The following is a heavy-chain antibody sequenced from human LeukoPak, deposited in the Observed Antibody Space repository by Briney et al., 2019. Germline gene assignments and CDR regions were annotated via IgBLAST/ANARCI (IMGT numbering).Heavy chain of an antibody. D-gene: IGHD3-3*01. Sequence: PSETLSLTCPVSGGSISSYYCSWIRKPPGKGLEWIGYIYYSGRTNYNPSLKSRVTISVDTSKNQFSLKLSSVTAADTALYYCARVWSSYYYYYMDVWGKGTTVTISS. CDR3: ARVWSSYYYYYMDV. CDR2: IYYSGRT. CDR1: GGSISSYY. J-gene: IGHJ6*03. V-gene: IGHV4-59*01.